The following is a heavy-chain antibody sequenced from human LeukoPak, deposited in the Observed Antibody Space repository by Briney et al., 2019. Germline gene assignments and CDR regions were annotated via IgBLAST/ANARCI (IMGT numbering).Heavy chain of an antibody. V-gene: IGHV1-18*01. CDR3: ARVSSSWYYFDY. CDR1: GFTFTSYG. Sequence: ASVKVSCKASGFTFTSYGFSWVRQAPGQGLEWMGWISGYNGKTNYAQKLQGRVTMNTDTSTSTAYMELRSLISDDTAIYYCARVSSSWYYFDYWGQGTLVTVSS. J-gene: IGHJ4*02. D-gene: IGHD6-13*01. CDR2: ISGYNGKT.